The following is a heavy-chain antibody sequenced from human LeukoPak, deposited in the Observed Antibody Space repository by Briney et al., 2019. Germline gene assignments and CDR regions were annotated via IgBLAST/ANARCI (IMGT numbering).Heavy chain of an antibody. V-gene: IGHV3-64*01. D-gene: IGHD5-18*01. CDR3: ARGFGYSYGFRAFDI. CDR1: GFTFSSYA. Sequence: GGSLRLSCAASGFTFSSYAMHWVRQAPGKGLEYVSAISSNGGGTYYANSVKGRFTISRDNSKNTLYLQMGSLRAEDMAVYYCARGFGYSYGFRAFDIWGEGTMVTVSS. J-gene: IGHJ3*02. CDR2: ISSNGGGT.